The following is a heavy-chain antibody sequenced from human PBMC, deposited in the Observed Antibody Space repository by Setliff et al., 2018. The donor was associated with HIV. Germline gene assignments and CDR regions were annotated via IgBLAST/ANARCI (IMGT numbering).Heavy chain of an antibody. CDR2: INAGNGNT. CDR1: GYTFSSHS. D-gene: IGHD2-15*01. Sequence: ASVKVSCKASGYTFSSHSFHWVRQAPGQGLEWMGWINAGNGNTKYSPKFQGKITITRDTSASTAFMELSSLTSEDTAVYFCARDGCDGNRCYLYNWFDPWGQGTLVTVSS. V-gene: IGHV1-3*01. J-gene: IGHJ5*02. CDR3: ARDGCDGNRCYLYNWFDP.